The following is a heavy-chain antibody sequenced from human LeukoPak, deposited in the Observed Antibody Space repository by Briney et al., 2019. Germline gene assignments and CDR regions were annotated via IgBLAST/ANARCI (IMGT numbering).Heavy chain of an antibody. CDR1: GFTFSSYG. CDR3: AKPYGSGSYYNYIDY. J-gene: IGHJ4*02. CDR2: ISFDGSNK. Sequence: PGRSLRLSCAASGFTFSSYGMHRVRQAPGKGLEWVAVISFDGSNKYYADSVKGRFTISRDNSKNTLYLQMNSLRAEDTAVYYCAKPYGSGSYYNYIDYWGQGTLVTISS. V-gene: IGHV3-30*18. D-gene: IGHD3-10*01.